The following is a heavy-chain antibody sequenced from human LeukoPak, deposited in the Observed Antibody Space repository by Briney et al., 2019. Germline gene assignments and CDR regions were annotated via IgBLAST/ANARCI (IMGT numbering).Heavy chain of an antibody. V-gene: IGHV3-23*01. D-gene: IGHD6-19*01. CDR2: ISGDAVSK. CDR1: GFTFSSYD. CDR3: TKDRHSSGWPNWFDP. Sequence: PGGSLRLSCIGSGFTFSSYDMSWVRQAPGKGLEWVSSISGDAVSKYYAESVRGRFTISRDNSKGTLYLQMNSLRAEDTALYFCTKDRHSSGWPNWFDPWGQGSLVIVSS. J-gene: IGHJ5*02.